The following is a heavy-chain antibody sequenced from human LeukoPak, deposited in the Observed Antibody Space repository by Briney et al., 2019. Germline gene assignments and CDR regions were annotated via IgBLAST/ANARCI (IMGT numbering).Heavy chain of an antibody. D-gene: IGHD6-13*01. J-gene: IGHJ5*02. CDR3: ARVSPEGDSSSWYPGWFDP. CDR2: ISPYNGNT. V-gene: IGHV1-18*01. Sequence: ASVKVSCKASGYTFTSYGISRVRQSPGQGLEWMGWISPYNGNTNYAQKLQGRVTMTTDTSTSTAYMELRSLRSDDTAVYYCARVSPEGDSSSWYPGWFDPWGQGTLVTVSS. CDR1: GYTFTSYG.